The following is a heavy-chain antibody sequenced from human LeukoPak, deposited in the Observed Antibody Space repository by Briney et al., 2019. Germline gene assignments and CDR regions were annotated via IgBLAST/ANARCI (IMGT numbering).Heavy chain of an antibody. CDR2: IYPGDSDT. J-gene: IGHJ4*02. CDR3: ARRRGYAYYDSSGYYDY. D-gene: IGHD3-22*01. V-gene: IGHV5-51*01. Sequence: GESLKISCKGSGYSFTSYWIGWVRQMPGKGLEWMGIIYPGDSDTRYSPSFQGQVTISADKSISTAYLQWSSLKASDTAMYYCARRRGYAYYDSSGYYDYRGQGTLVTVSS. CDR1: GYSFTSYW.